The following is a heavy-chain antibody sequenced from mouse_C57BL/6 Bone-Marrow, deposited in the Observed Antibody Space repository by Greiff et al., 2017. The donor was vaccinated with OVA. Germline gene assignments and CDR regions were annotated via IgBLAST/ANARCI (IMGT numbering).Heavy chain of an antibody. CDR1: GFSLTSYG. D-gene: IGHD1-1*01. J-gene: IGHJ2*01. CDR3: AKKGVITTVVEGY. Sequence: QVQLKESGPGLVQPSQSLSITCTVSGFSLTSYGVHWVRQPPGKGLEWLGVIWSGGSTDYNAAFISRLSISKDNSKSQVFFKMNSLQADDTAIYYCAKKGVITTVVEGYWGQGTTLTVSS. CDR2: IWSGGST. V-gene: IGHV2-4*01.